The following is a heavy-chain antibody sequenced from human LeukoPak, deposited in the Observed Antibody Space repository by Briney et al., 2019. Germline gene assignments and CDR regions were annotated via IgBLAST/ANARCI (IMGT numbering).Heavy chain of an antibody. Sequence: SETLSLTCDVYGGSFSGYYWSWIRQPPGKGLEWIGENNHSGSTNYNPSLKSRVTISVDTSKNQFSLKLTSVAAADTAVYFCARLSRGSSAGFDYWGQGILVTVSS. CDR3: ARLSRGSSAGFDY. D-gene: IGHD6-6*01. CDR1: GGSFSGYY. V-gene: IGHV4-34*01. J-gene: IGHJ4*02. CDR2: NNHSGST.